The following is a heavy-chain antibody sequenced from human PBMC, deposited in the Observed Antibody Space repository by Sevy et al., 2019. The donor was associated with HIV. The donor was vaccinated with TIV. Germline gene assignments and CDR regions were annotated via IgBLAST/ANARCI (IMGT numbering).Heavy chain of an antibody. J-gene: IGHJ6*02. CDR2: IDPSDSYT. Sequence: GESLKISCKGSGYSFTSYWISWVRQMPGKGLEWMGRIDPSDSYTNYSPSFQGNGTISADKSISTANLQWSSLKASDTAMYYCACPYDFWSGSGYYYGMDVWGQGTTVTVSS. V-gene: IGHV5-10-1*01. CDR1: GYSFTSYW. CDR3: ACPYDFWSGSGYYYGMDV. D-gene: IGHD3-3*01.